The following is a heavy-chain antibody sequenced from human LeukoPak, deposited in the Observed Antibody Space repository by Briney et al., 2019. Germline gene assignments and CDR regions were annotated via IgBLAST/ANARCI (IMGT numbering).Heavy chain of an antibody. CDR3: ARSRDGYGTG. D-gene: IGHD5-24*01. CDR1: GGSISSSSYY. Sequence: SETLSLTCTVSGGSISSSSYYWGWIRQPPGKGLEWIGSIYYSGSTYYNPSLKSRVTISVDTSKNQFSLKLSSVTAADTAVYYRARSRDGYGTGWGQGTLVTVSS. CDR2: IYYSGST. J-gene: IGHJ4*02. V-gene: IGHV4-39*01.